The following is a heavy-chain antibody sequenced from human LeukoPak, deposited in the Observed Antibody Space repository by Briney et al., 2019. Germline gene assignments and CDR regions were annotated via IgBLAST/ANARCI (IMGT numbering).Heavy chain of an antibody. V-gene: IGHV4-61*02. CDR1: GGSISSGSSN. D-gene: IGHD1-26*01. CDR2: IYTSGST. Sequence: PSETLSFTCTAPGGSISSGSSNWSWIRQPPGKGLEWIGRIYTSGSTNYNPSLKSRVTISVDTSKNQFSLKLSSVTAADTAVYYCARDGLLSYWGQGTLVTVSS. CDR3: ARDGLLSY. J-gene: IGHJ4*02.